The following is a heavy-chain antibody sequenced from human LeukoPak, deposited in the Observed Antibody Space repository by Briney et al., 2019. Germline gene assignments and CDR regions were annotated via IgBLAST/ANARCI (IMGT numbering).Heavy chain of an antibody. V-gene: IGHV4-59*01. CDR3: ARVSGATFYYYMDV. J-gene: IGHJ6*03. CDR2: ICYSGST. Sequence: SETLSLTCTVSGGSISSYYWSWIRQPPGKGLEWIGYICYSGSTNYNPSLKSRVTISVDTSKNQFSLKLSSVTAADTAVYYCARVSGATFYYYMDVWGKGTTVTISS. CDR1: GGSISSYY. D-gene: IGHD1-26*01.